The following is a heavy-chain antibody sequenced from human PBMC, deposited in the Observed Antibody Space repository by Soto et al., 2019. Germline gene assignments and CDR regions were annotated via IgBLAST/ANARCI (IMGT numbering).Heavy chain of an antibody. V-gene: IGHV4-4*02. CDR2: IYHSGST. Sequence: PSETLSLTCAVSSGSISSSNWWSWVRQPPGKGLEWIGEIYHSGSTNYNPSLKSRVTISVDKSKNQFSLKLSSVTAADTAVYYCARGSGYGDHNNWFDPWGQGALVTVSS. D-gene: IGHD4-17*01. CDR3: ARGSGYGDHNNWFDP. CDR1: SGSISSSNW. J-gene: IGHJ5*02.